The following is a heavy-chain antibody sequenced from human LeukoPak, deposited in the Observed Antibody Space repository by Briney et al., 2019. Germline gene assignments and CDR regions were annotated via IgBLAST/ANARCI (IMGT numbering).Heavy chain of an antibody. CDR2: ISSSSSYV. J-gene: IGHJ3*02. Sequence: GGSLRLSCAASGFTFSSYSMNWVRQAPGKGLEWVSSISSSSSYVYYADSVKGRFTISRDNAKNSLYLQMNSLRAEDTAVYYCARTSRNDAFDIWGQGTMVTVSS. CDR1: GFTFSSYS. V-gene: IGHV3-21*01. CDR3: ARTSRNDAFDI.